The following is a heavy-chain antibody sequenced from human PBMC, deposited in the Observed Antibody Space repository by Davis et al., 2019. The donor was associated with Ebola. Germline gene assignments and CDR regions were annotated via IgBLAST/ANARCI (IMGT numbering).Heavy chain of an antibody. Sequence: GESLKISCAASGFTFSSYAMHWVRQAPGKGLEWVAVISYDGSNKYYADSVKGRFTISRDNSKNTLYLQMNSLRDEDTAVYYCAREGAAATSDYWGQGTLVTVSS. CDR3: AREGAAATSDY. J-gene: IGHJ4*02. V-gene: IGHV3-30-3*01. D-gene: IGHD2-15*01. CDR1: GFTFSSYA. CDR2: ISYDGSNK.